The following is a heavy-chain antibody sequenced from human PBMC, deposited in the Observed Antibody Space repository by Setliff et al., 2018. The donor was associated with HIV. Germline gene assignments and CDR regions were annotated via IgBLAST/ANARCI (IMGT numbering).Heavy chain of an antibody. Sequence: SETLSLTCTIYGGSFSGNHWSWIRQSPGNGLEWIGEVLYNGGTRYNPSLENRVSMSVDTSKNQFSLKLLSVTAADTAVYYCARRGTHGAFDIWGQGTMVTVSS. CDR2: VLYNGGT. CDR1: GGSFSGNH. V-gene: IGHV4-34*12. D-gene: IGHD3-10*01. J-gene: IGHJ3*02. CDR3: ARRGTHGAFDI.